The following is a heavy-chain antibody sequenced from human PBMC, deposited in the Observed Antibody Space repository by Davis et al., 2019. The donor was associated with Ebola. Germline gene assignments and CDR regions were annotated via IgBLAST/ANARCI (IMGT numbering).Heavy chain of an antibody. V-gene: IGHV3-64*01. CDR1: GFTFSSYA. J-gene: IGHJ6*02. CDR3: ARGVAAAGPAGGSYYYYYGMDV. Sequence: GESLKISCAASGFTFSSYAMHWVRQAPGKGLEYVSAISSNGGSTYYANSVKGRFTISRDNSKNTLYLQMGSLRAEDMAVYYCARGVAAAGPAGGSYYYYYGMDVWGQGTTVTVSS. D-gene: IGHD6-13*01. CDR2: ISSNGGST.